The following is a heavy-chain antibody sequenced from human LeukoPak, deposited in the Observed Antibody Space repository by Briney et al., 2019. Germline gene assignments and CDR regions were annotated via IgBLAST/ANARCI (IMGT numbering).Heavy chain of an antibody. Sequence: GGSLRLSCAASGFTFNDYTMHWVRQTPGKGLEWVSLISWDGSSTYYADSMKGRFTISRDNSKNSLYLQMNSLRTEDTALYYCAKDIGVGSCNGCLFDYWGQGTLVTVSS. J-gene: IGHJ4*02. CDR1: GFTFNDYT. CDR2: ISWDGSST. V-gene: IGHV3-43*01. D-gene: IGHD2-15*01. CDR3: AKDIGVGSCNGCLFDY.